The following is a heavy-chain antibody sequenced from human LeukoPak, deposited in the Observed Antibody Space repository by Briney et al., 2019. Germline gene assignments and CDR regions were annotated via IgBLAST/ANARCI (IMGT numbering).Heavy chain of an antibody. CDR1: GDSVSSRNAA. Sequence: SQTLSLTCALAGDSVSSRNAAWNWFRQSPSRGLEWLGRTYYRSKWYNDYAVSMRSRIAINPDTSKNQFSLQLNSVTPEDTAVYYCARGGPADPFDWYFDLWGRGTLVIVSS. CDR2: TYYRSKWYN. V-gene: IGHV6-1*01. CDR3: ARGGPADPFDWYFDL. J-gene: IGHJ2*01.